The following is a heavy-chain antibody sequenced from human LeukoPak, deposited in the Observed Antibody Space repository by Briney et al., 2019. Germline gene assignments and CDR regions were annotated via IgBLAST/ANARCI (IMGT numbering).Heavy chain of an antibody. J-gene: IGHJ4*02. D-gene: IGHD3-10*01. Sequence: GRSLRLSCGASGFTFSSYGIHWVPQAPGKGLEWVALISYDGSNKYYADSVKGRFTISRDNSKNTLYLQMNSLRAEDTAVYYCANENYYGSGSYPDYWGQGTLVTVSS. CDR2: ISYDGSNK. CDR1: GFTFSSYG. V-gene: IGHV3-30*18. CDR3: ANENYYGSGSYPDY.